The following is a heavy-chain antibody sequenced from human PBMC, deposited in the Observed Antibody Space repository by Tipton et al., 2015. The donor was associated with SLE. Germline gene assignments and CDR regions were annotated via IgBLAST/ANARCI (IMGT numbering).Heavy chain of an antibody. CDR2: IYYSGST. CDR1: RGSIRSTNYF. J-gene: IGHJ4*02. Sequence: TLSLTCTVTRGSIRSTNYFWSWVRQPPGKPLEWIGNIYYSGSTKYNPSLKSRVTMSIDTSKNQFSLKLSSVTAADTAVYYCARDRGGWCNFDSWGQGTLVTVSS. V-gene: IGHV4-61*01. D-gene: IGHD6-19*01. CDR3: ARDRGGWCNFDS.